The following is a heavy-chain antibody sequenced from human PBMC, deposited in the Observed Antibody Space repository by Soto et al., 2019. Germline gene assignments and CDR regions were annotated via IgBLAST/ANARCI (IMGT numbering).Heavy chain of an antibody. CDR1: ELPSGNYG. V-gene: IGHV3-30*03. CDR2: ISDDGVSK. CDR3: ARAYYFGSGTSYTLYY. D-gene: IGHD3-10*01. Sequence: TGGSLGLSCAAPELPSGNYGINWAGKAPAKGLEWVAVISDDGVSKYYADSVQGRFTISRDNSESVVLLQMNSLRPDDTALYFCARAYYFGSGTSYTLYYWGQGTQVTVSS. J-gene: IGHJ4*02.